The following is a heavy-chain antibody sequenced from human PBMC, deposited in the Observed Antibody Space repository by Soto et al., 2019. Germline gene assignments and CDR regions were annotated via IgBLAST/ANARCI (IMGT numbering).Heavy chain of an antibody. CDR1: GFTFSSYA. Sequence: GGSLRLSCASSGFTFSSYAMHWVRQAPGKGLEWVAVISYDGSNKYYADSVKGRFTISRDNSKNTLYLQMNSLRAEDTAVYYCARGADFWSGYYRYYYYGMDVWGQGTTVTVSS. CDR3: ARGADFWSGYYRYYYYGMDV. V-gene: IGHV3-30-3*01. J-gene: IGHJ6*02. D-gene: IGHD3-3*01. CDR2: ISYDGSNK.